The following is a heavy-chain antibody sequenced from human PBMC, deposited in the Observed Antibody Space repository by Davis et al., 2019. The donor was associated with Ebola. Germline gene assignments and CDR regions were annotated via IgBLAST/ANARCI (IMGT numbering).Heavy chain of an antibody. CDR2: ISSSGSTI. Sequence: GESLKISCAASGFTFSSYSMNWVRQAPGKGLEWVSYISSSGSTIYYADSVKGRFTISRDNAKNSLYLQMNSLRAEDTAVYYCAKDSAAWWFGELSYWGQGTLVTVSS. D-gene: IGHD3-10*01. J-gene: IGHJ4*02. CDR1: GFTFSSYS. V-gene: IGHV3-48*04. CDR3: AKDSAAWWFGELSY.